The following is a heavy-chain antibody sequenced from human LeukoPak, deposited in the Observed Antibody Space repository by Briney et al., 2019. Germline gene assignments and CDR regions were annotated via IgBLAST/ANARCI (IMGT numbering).Heavy chain of an antibody. Sequence: GGSLRLSCAASGFTFSSYGMHWVRQVPGKGLEWVAFIRKDGNNKYYADSVKGRFTISRDNSKNTLYLQMNSLRAEDTAVYYCARAPFVYYDSSFDIWGQGTMVTVSS. CDR2: IRKDGNNK. CDR3: ARAPFVYYDSSFDI. D-gene: IGHD3-22*01. CDR1: GFTFSSYG. V-gene: IGHV3-30*02. J-gene: IGHJ3*02.